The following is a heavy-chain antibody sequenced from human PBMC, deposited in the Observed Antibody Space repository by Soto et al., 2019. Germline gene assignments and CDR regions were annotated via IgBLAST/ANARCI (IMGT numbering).Heavy chain of an antibody. CDR2: IYYSGST. J-gene: IGHJ6*03. D-gene: IGHD6-13*01. V-gene: IGHV4-59*01. Sequence: PSETLSLTCTVSGGSISSYYWSWIRQPPGKGLEWIGYIYYSGSTNYNPSLKSRVTISVDTSKNQFSLKLSSVTAADTAVYYCARGSIAAPYYYYYMDVWGRGTTVTVSS. CDR3: ARGSIAAPYYYYYMDV. CDR1: GGSISSYY.